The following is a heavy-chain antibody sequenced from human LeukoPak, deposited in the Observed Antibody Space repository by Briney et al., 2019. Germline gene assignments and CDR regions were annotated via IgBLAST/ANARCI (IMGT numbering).Heavy chain of an antibody. V-gene: IGHV3-23*01. J-gene: IGHJ6*02. Sequence: QPGGSLRLSCAASGFTFSSYAMSWVRQAPGKGLEWVSAISGSGGSTYYADSVKGRFTISRDNSKNTLYLQMNSLRAEDTAVYYCAKFNVRTEPLYYYYYGMDVWGQGTTVTVSS. D-gene: IGHD2-8*01. CDR2: ISGSGGST. CDR3: AKFNVRTEPLYYYYYGMDV. CDR1: GFTFSSYA.